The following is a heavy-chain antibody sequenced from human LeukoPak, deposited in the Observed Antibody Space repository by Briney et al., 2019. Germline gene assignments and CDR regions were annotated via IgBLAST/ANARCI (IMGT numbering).Heavy chain of an antibody. J-gene: IGHJ4*02. D-gene: IGHD3-10*01. CDR2: INHSGST. V-gene: IGHV4-34*01. Sequence: SETLFLTCAVYGVSFSGYYWSWIRQPPGKGLEWIGEINHSGSTNYNLSLKSRVTISVDTSKNQFSLKLSSVTAADTAVYYCARGPRELFAQDWGQGTLVTVSS. CDR1: GVSFSGYY. CDR3: ARGPRELFAQD.